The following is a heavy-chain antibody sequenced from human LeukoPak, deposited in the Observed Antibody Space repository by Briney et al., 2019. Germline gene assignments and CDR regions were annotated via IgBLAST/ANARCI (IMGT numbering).Heavy chain of an antibody. D-gene: IGHD6-19*01. CDR1: GFTFDDYA. Sequence: GGSLRLSCAASGFTFDDYAMHWFRQAPGKGLEWVSGISWNSGSIGYADSVKGRFTISRDNAKNSLYLQMNSLRAEDTALYYCAKDMQQWLVQCPDAFDIWGQGTMVTVSS. CDR2: ISWNSGSI. V-gene: IGHV3-9*01. J-gene: IGHJ3*02. CDR3: AKDMQQWLVQCPDAFDI.